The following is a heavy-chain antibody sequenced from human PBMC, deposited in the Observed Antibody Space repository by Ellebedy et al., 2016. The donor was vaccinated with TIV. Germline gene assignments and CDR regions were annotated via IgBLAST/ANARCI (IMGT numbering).Heavy chain of an antibody. CDR2: ISWNSGLI. J-gene: IGHJ4*02. V-gene: IGHV3-9*01. D-gene: IGHD3-10*01. CDR1: GFTFDDYA. CDR3: AKPNLPDYGSGISYPSDY. Sequence: GGSLRLSXAASGFTFDDYAMHWVRQAPGKGLEWVSGISWNSGLIDYADSVKGRFTISRDNSKNTLYLQMNSLRAEDTAVYYCAKPNLPDYGSGISYPSDYWGQGTLVTVSS.